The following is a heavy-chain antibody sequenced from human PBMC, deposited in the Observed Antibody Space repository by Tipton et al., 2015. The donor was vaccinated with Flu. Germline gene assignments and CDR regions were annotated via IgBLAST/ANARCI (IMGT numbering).Heavy chain of an antibody. CDR2: ISNGGNT. J-gene: IGHJ6*01. Sequence: SLRLSCSASGFTVSSQYMYWVRQAQGKGLEWLSVISNGGNTVYADSVQGRFTVFRDDSMNRVHLQMDSLTPEDTAMYYCSRDRRGPVTIAGPYSYYGMD. V-gene: IGHV3-66*02. D-gene: IGHD3-3*01. CDR3: SRDRRGPVTIAGPYSYYGMD. CDR1: GFTVSSQY.